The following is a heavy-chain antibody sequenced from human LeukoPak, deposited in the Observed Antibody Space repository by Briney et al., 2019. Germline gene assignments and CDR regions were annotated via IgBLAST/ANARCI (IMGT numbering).Heavy chain of an antibody. V-gene: IGHV4-4*09. CDR3: ARHGKGVTYFYTFDI. D-gene: IGHD2/OR15-2a*01. CDR1: GGSISSYY. CDR2: VYTSGST. Sequence: SETLSLTCTVAGGSISSYYWSWIRQPPGKGLEWIGYVYTSGSTTYNPSLKSRVTISVDTSKNQFSLKLSSVTAADTAVYYCARHGKGVTYFYTFDIWGQGTVVAVSS. J-gene: IGHJ3*02.